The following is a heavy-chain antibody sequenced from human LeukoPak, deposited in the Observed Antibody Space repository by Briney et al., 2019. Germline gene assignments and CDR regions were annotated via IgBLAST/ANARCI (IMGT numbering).Heavy chain of an antibody. CDR3: ARDYGGSSPFDY. CDR2: IKQDGSEK. CDR1: GFTFSSYE. J-gene: IGHJ4*02. V-gene: IGHV3-7*01. D-gene: IGHD4-23*01. Sequence: GGSLRLSCAASGFTFSSYEMSWVRQAPGKGLEWVANIKQDGSEKYYVDSVKGRFTISRDNAKNSLYLQMNSLRAEDTAVYYCARDYGGSSPFDYWGQGTLVTVSS.